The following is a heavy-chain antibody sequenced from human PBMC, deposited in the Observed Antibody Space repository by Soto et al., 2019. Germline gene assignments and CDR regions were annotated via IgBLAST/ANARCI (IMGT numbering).Heavy chain of an antibody. Sequence: PGGSLRLSCAASGFTFSSYAMSWVRQAPGKGLEWVSAISGSGGSTYYADSVKGRFTISRDNSKNTLYLQMNSLRAEDTAVYYCANNDFWSGYSDYYGMDVWGQGTTVTVS. CDR3: ANNDFWSGYSDYYGMDV. CDR1: GFTFSSYA. D-gene: IGHD3-3*01. V-gene: IGHV3-23*01. CDR2: ISGSGGST. J-gene: IGHJ6*02.